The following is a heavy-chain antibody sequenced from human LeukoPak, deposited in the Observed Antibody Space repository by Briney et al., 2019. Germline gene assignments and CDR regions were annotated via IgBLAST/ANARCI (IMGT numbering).Heavy chain of an antibody. CDR1: GYTFTGYY. V-gene: IGHV1-2*02. J-gene: IGHJ5*02. CDR2: INPNSGGT. D-gene: IGHD2/OR15-2a*01. Sequence: GASVKVSCKASGYTFTGYYMHWVRQAPGQGLEWMGWINPNSGGTNYAQKFQGRVTMTRDTSISTAYMELSRLRSDDTAVYYCARDAGYYARYNWFDPWGQGTLVTVSS. CDR3: ARDAGYYARYNWFDP.